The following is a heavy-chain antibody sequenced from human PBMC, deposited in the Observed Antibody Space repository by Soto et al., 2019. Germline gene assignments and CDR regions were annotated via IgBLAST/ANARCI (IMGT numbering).Heavy chain of an antibody. D-gene: IGHD3-10*01. CDR3: ARRVWSGSGSYYSNSNWFDP. J-gene: IGHJ5*02. Sequence: SETLSLTCAVYGGSFSGYYWSWIRQPPGKGLEWIGEINHSGSTNYNPSLKSRVTISVDTSKNQFSLKLSSVTAADTAVYYCARRVWSGSGSYYSNSNWFDPWGQGTLVTVSS. CDR1: GGSFSGYY. CDR2: INHSGST. V-gene: IGHV4-34*01.